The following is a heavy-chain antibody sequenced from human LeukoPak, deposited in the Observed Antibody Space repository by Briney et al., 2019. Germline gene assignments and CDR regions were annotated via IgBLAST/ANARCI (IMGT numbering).Heavy chain of an antibody. J-gene: IGHJ5*02. CDR1: GFTFSTYA. CDR2: ISVSGDST. V-gene: IGHV3-23*01. Sequence: GGSLRLSCAASGFTFSTYAMTWVRQAPGKGLEWVASISVSGDSTYYADSVKGRFSISRDNSKNTPYLQMNSLRAEDTAVYYCAKDQRYCSGGSCYGWFDPWGQGTLVTVSS. D-gene: IGHD2-15*01. CDR3: AKDQRYCSGGSCYGWFDP.